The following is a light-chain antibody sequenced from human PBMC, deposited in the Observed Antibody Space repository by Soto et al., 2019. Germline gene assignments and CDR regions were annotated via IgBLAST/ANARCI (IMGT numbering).Light chain of an antibody. Sequence: QSVLTQPASVSGSPEQSITISCTGTSSDIGAYNLVSWYQQHPGKAPRLIIYEGTKRPSGISHRFSGSKSDNTASLTISGLRAEDEAHYPCCSYAGSRTFVFGGGTKRTVL. CDR3: CSYAGSRTFV. CDR1: SSDIGAYNL. CDR2: EGT. J-gene: IGLJ2*01. V-gene: IGLV2-23*01.